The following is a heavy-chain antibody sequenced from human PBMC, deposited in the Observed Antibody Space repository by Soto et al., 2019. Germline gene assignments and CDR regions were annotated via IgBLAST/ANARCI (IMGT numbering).Heavy chain of an antibody. V-gene: IGHV1-18*01. Sequence: GAEVKKPGASVKVSCKASGYMFNTYGITWVRQAPGQGLEWMGWISAYNGNIDYAQNLQGRVTMTIDTSTSTAYMELRSLRSDDTAVYYCARTYGSGSYFLPFEYWGQGTLVSVSS. CDR2: ISAYNGNI. CDR1: GYMFNTYG. J-gene: IGHJ4*02. D-gene: IGHD3-10*01. CDR3: ARTYGSGSYFLPFEY.